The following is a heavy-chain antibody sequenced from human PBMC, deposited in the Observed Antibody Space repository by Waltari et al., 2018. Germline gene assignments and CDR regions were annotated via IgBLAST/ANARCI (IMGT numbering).Heavy chain of an antibody. CDR2: IYHSGST. J-gene: IGHJ3*02. Sequence: QVQLQESGPGLVKPSETLSLTCAVSGYSISSGYYWGWLRQPPGKGLEWIGSIYHSGSTYYNPSLKSRVTISVDTSKNQFSLKLSSVTAADTAVYYCASRGGILPGAFDIWGQGTMVTVSS. CDR1: GYSISSGYY. CDR3: ASRGGILPGAFDI. D-gene: IGHD6-13*01. V-gene: IGHV4-38-2*01.